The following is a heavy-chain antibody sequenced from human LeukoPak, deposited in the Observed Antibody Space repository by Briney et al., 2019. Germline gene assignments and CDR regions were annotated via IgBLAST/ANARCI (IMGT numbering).Heavy chain of an antibody. V-gene: IGHV3-21*01. CDR3: ARVARRYCSGGSCYSDY. J-gene: IGHJ4*02. D-gene: IGHD2-15*01. CDR1: GFPFSAYT. Sequence: GGSLRLSCAASGFPFSAYTMNWVRHVPGKGLEWVSSIKGSDNYIYYADSVAGRFTISTDDAHNSLFLQMDSLRAEDTAIYYCARVARRYCSGGSCYSDYWGQGTLVTVSS. CDR2: IKGSDNYI.